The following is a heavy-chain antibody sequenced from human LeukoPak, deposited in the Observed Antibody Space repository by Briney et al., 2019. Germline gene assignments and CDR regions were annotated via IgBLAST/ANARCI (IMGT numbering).Heavy chain of an antibody. D-gene: IGHD3-3*01. CDR3: ATYDSWSGYNIAY. V-gene: IGHV3-7*03. Sequence: GGSLRLTCVVSGFTLSSRWMMWVRQAPGEGLEWMTNINRDGSEKNYVDSVKGRFTITRDNAENSLYLQMNSLKVEDSAIYYCATYDSWSGYNIAYWGQGTLVTVSS. J-gene: IGHJ4*02. CDR2: INRDGSEK. CDR1: GFTLSSRW.